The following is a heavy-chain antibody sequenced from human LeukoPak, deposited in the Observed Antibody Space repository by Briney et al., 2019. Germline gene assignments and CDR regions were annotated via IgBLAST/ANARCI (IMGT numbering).Heavy chain of an antibody. CDR3: ARDRTDSSGWYVSSQYYFDY. V-gene: IGHV3-48*03. J-gene: IGHJ4*02. D-gene: IGHD6-19*01. Sequence: GGSLRLSCAASGFTFSSYEMNWVRQAPGKGLEWVSYISSGSTIYYADSVKGRFTISRDNAKTSLYLQMNSLRAEDTAVYYCARDRTDSSGWYVSSQYYFDYWGQGTLVTVSS. CDR2: ISSGSTI. CDR1: GFTFSSYE.